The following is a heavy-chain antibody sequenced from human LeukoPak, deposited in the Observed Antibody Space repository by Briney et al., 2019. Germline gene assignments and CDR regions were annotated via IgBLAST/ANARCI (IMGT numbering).Heavy chain of an antibody. J-gene: IGHJ4*02. D-gene: IGHD5-12*01. CDR3: ARGPSGYHNT. V-gene: IGHV3-23*01. CDR2: ISGVGDVT. CDR1: SFSSITYA. Sequence: GSLRLSCAASSFSSITYAMIWVRHAPGKGLEWVSTISGVGDVTYYADSAKGRFTISRNNSKNTLYLQMNSLRAEDTAVYYCARGPSGYHNTGGQGTLVTVSS.